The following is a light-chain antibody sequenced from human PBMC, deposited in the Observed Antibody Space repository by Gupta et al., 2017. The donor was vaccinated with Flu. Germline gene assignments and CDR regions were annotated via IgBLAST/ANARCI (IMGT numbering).Light chain of an antibody. J-gene: IGKJ5*01. CDR3: QQIIKSPIT. Sequence: DIQMTQSPSSVSASVGDTVTITCRASQSIGSYLSWHQQKPGKAPRLLISGATTLEGGDPSRFSGSVSGTEFTLTISDRQPEDIATYFCQQIIKSPITFGRGTRVDI. V-gene: IGKV1-39*01. CDR2: GAT. CDR1: QSIGSY.